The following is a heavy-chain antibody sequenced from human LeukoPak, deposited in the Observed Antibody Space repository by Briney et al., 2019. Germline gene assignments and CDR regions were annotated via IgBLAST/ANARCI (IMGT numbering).Heavy chain of an antibody. Sequence: SETLSLTCAVYGGSFSAYYWSWIRQPPGKGLEWIGEINHSGSTNYNPSLKSRVTISVDTSKNQFSLKLSSVTAADTAVYYCARGLTPSSYNWFDPWGQGTLVTVSS. D-gene: IGHD2-15*01. CDR2: INHSGST. V-gene: IGHV4-34*01. CDR1: GGSFSAYY. CDR3: ARGLTPSSYNWFDP. J-gene: IGHJ5*02.